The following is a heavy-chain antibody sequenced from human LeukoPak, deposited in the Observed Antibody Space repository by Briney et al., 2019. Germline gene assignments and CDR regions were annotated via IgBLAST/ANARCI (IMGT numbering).Heavy chain of an antibody. CDR2: IYYSGST. J-gene: IGHJ4*02. Sequence: SETLSLTCTVSGGSISSYYWSWIRQPPGKGLEWIGYIYYSGSTNYHPSLKSRVTISVDTSKNQFSLKLSSVTAADTAVYYCASVDYYDSSGSFDYWGQGTLVTVSS. CDR3: ASVDYYDSSGSFDY. V-gene: IGHV4-59*01. D-gene: IGHD3-22*01. CDR1: GGSISSYY.